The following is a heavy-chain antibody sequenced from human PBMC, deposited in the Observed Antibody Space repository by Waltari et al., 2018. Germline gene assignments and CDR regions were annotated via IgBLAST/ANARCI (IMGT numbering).Heavy chain of an antibody. CDR2: INTDGSST. CDR3: AREKIDSSDAFDI. CDR1: GFTFSSYW. D-gene: IGHD3-22*01. Sequence: EVQLVESGGGLVQPGGSLRLACAASGFTFSSYWMHWVRQAPGKGLVWVSRINTDGSSTSYADSVKGRFTISRDNAKNTLYLQMNSLRAEDTAVYYCAREKIDSSDAFDIWGQGTMVTVSS. V-gene: IGHV3-74*01. J-gene: IGHJ3*02.